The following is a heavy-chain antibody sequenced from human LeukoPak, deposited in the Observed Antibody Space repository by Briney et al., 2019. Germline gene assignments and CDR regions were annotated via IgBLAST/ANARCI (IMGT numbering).Heavy chain of an antibody. V-gene: IGHV3-11*06. J-gene: IGHJ4*02. CDR3: ASGGLDSSGYYSTSDY. D-gene: IGHD3-22*01. CDR2: VCSSSSYT. CDR1: GFTFSDYY. Sequence: PGGSLRLSCAASGFTFSDYYMSWVRQAPGKGLEWVSYVCSSSSYTNYAGSVKGRFTISRDNAKNSLNLQMNSLRAEDTAVYYCASGGLDSSGYYSTSDYWGQGTLVTVSS.